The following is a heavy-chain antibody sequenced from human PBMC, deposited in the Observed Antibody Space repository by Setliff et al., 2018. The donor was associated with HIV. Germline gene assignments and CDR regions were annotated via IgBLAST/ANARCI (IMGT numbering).Heavy chain of an antibody. D-gene: IGHD1-26*01. V-gene: IGHV1-2*06. CDR3: AKSIVGGTTHAFDL. CDR1: GYTFTGYY. Sequence: ASVKVSCKASGYTFTGYYIHWVRQAPGQGLEWMGRINPNSGGTNYAQKFQGRVTMTRDTSISTAHMELSRLRSDDTAVYYCAKSIVGGTTHAFDLWGQGTMVTVSS. CDR2: INPNSGGT. J-gene: IGHJ3*01.